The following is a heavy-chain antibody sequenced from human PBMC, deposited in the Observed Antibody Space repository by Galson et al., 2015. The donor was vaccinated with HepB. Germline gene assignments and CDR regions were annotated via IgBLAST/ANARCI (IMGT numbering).Heavy chain of an antibody. CDR2: IHYSGSP. D-gene: IGHD5-12*01. CDR1: GGSISGYY. J-gene: IGHJ2*01. Sequence: ETLSLTCSVSGGSISGYYWSRIRQPPEKGLGWIGNIHYSGSPKYNPSLKSRVTISVDTSKNQFSLKLNSVTAADTAVYYCARHGYSTRTNNWYFDIWGRGTQVTVSS. V-gene: IGHV4-59*08. CDR3: ARHGYSTRTNNWYFDI.